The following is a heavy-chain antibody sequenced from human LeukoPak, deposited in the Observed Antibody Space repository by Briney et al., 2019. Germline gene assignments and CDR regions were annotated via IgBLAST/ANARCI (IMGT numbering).Heavy chain of an antibody. CDR2: ISTSSAVM. Sequence: GGSLRLSCAASGFTFSSYSISWVRQAPGKGLEWVSYISTSSAVMYYADSVKGRFTISRDDARNSVSLQMNSLRADDTAVYYCARDVGYCSGGSCYRWFASWGQGTMVIVSS. D-gene: IGHD2-15*01. CDR1: GFTFSSYS. J-gene: IGHJ5*01. V-gene: IGHV3-48*01. CDR3: ARDVGYCSGGSCYRWFAS.